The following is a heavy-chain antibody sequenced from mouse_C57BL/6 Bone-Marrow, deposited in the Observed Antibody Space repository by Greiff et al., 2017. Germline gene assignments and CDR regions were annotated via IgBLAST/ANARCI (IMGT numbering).Heavy chain of an antibody. CDR2: ISLKSDNYAT. D-gene: IGHD2-1*01. CDR1: GFTFSNYW. Sequence: DVKLVESGGGLVQPGGSMKLSCVASGFTFSNYWMNWVRQSPEQGLEWVAKISLKSDNYATHYAESVKGRFTISREDSKSIGYLQMNNLRAEDTGIYSCTAPYGNIYARDYWGQGTSVTVSA. V-gene: IGHV6-3*01. CDR3: TAPYGNIYARDY. J-gene: IGHJ4*01.